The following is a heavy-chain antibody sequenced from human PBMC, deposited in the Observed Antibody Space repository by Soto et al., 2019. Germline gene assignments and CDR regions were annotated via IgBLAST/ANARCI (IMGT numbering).Heavy chain of an antibody. J-gene: IGHJ1*01. Sequence: SVKVSCKASGGTFSSYAISWVRQAPGQGLEWMGGIIPIFGTANYAQKFQGRVTITADESTSTAYMELSSLRSEDTAVYYCARVRFSSGWYEDFQHWGQGTLVTVSS. CDR2: IIPIFGTA. CDR3: ARVRFSSGWYEDFQH. D-gene: IGHD6-19*01. CDR1: GGTFSSYA. V-gene: IGHV1-69*13.